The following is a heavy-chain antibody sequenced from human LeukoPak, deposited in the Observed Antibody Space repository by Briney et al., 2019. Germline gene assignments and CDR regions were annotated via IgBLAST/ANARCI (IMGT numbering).Heavy chain of an antibody. V-gene: IGHV4-34*01. CDR2: INHSGGT. D-gene: IGHD5-18*01. J-gene: IGHJ3*02. Sequence: KPSETLSLTCAVYGGSFSGYYWSWIRQPPGKGLEWIGDINHSGGTNYNPSLKSRVTISVDTSKNQFSLKLSSVTAADTAVYYCARDLRGYSYGYGGAFDIWGQGTMVTVSS. CDR3: ARDLRGYSYGYGGAFDI. CDR1: GGSFSGYY.